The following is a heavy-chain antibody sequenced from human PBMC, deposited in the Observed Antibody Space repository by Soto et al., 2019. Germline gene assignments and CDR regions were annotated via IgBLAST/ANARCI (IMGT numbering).Heavy chain of an antibody. J-gene: IGHJ3*02. CDR3: ARGGGVGVAGSAAFDM. V-gene: IGHV1-46*01. D-gene: IGHD3-3*01. CDR1: GYPVTAYY. CDR2: INPATGAA. Sequence: QLHLVQSGAVVKKPGASVTVSCSASGYPVTAYYMHWVRQAPGRGLEWMGGINPATGAATYTQTFQGRVTMTRDTSPSTVFMELGGLTSEDPAVFYCARGGGVGVAGSAAFDMWGQGTLVTVSS.